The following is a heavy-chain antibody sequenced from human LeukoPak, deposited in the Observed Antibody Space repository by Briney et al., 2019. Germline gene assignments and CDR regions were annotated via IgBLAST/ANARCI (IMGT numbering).Heavy chain of an antibody. J-gene: IGHJ4*02. CDR3: ARGASNAPTDY. Sequence: GGSLRLSCAASGFTFSSYSMNWVRQAPGKGLEWVSSISSSSSYIYYADSVKGRFTISRDNAKNSPYLQMNSLRAEDTAVYYCARGASNAPTDYWGQGTLVTVSS. V-gene: IGHV3-21*01. CDR2: ISSSSSYI. D-gene: IGHD1-1*01. CDR1: GFTFSSYS.